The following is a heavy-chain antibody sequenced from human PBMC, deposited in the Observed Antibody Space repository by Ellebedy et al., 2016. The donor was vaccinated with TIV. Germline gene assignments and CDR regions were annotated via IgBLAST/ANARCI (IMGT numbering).Heavy chain of an antibody. CDR2: INPNSGDT. J-gene: IGHJ5*02. CDR1: GYTFTGYY. Sequence: AASVTVSCKASGYTFTGYYIHWVRRAPGQGLEWMGWINPNSGDTNYAQTFQGRVTMTRDTSITTAYMELSTLRSDDTALYHCARALSASLTNWFDTWGQGTLVTVSS. CDR3: ARALSASLTNWFDT. D-gene: IGHD3-3*02. V-gene: IGHV1-2*02.